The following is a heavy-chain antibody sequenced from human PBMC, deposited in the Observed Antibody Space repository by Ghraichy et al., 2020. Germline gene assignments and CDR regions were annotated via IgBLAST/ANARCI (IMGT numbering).Heavy chain of an antibody. CDR3: AKDTTGSYLDYYYGMDV. J-gene: IGHJ6*02. CDR1: GFTFDDYT. V-gene: IGHV3-43*01. Sequence: ESLNISCVASGFTFDDYTMHWVRQAPGKGLEWVSLISWDGVSTYYADSVKGRFTISRDNSKNSLYLQMNSLRSEDTALYYCAKDTTGSYLDYYYGMDVWGQGTTVTVSS. D-gene: IGHD3-9*01. CDR2: ISWDGVST.